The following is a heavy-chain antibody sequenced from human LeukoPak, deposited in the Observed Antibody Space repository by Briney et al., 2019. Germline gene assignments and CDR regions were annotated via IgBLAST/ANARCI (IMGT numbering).Heavy chain of an antibody. CDR2: IYYSGST. CDR1: GGSISSYY. V-gene: IGHV4-59*01. J-gene: IGHJ4*02. CDR3: ARERTDYGSGSYYTDY. Sequence: SETLSLTCTVSGGSISSYYWSWIRQPPGKGLEWIGYIYYSGSTNYYPSHKSRVTISVDTSKNQFSLKLSSVTAADTAVYYCARERTDYGSGSYYTDYWGQGTLVTLSS. D-gene: IGHD3-10*01.